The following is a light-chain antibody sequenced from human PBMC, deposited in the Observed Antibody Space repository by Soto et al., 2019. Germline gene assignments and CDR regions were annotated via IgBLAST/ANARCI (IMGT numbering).Light chain of an antibody. V-gene: IGKV3-11*01. CDR1: HIVGSY. J-gene: IGKJ3*01. Sequence: EIVLTQSPATLSLSPGERATLSCRASHIVGSYLAWYQQRPGQAPRLLIYDTSNRATGIPARFSGSGSGTDFTLTISSLEPEDFAVYYCQQRSNWPPTFGPGTKVDIK. CDR3: QQRSNWPPT. CDR2: DTS.